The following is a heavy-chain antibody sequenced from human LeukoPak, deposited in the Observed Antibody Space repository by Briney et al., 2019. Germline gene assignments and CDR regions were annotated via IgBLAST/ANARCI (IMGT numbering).Heavy chain of an antibody. V-gene: IGHV4-59*01. CDR3: ARVEAAAGTGVFDY. D-gene: IGHD6-13*01. Sequence: SETLSLTCTVSGGSISSYYWSWIRQPPGKGLEWIGYIYYSGSANYNPSLKSRVTISVDTSKNQFSLKLSSVTAADTAVYYCARVEAAAGTGVFDYWGQGTLVTVSS. CDR2: IYYSGSA. J-gene: IGHJ4*02. CDR1: GGSISSYY.